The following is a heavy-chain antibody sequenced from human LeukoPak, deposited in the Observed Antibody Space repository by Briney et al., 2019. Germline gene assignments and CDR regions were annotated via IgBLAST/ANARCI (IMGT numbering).Heavy chain of an antibody. D-gene: IGHD3-10*01. J-gene: IGHJ6*02. V-gene: IGHV4-59*01. Sequence: SETLSLTCTVSGGSISSYYWSWIRQPPGEGLEWIGYIYYSGSTNYNPSPKSRVTLSVDTSKNQFSLKLSSVTAADTAVYYCARRSGYYYGMDVWGQGTTVTVSS. CDR1: GGSISSYY. CDR3: ARRSGYYYGMDV. CDR2: IYYSGST.